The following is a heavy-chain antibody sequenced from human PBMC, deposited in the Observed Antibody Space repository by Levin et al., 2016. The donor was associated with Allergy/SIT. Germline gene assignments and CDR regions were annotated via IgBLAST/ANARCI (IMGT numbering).Heavy chain of an antibody. CDR3: ARGDSSGWYPLFS. Sequence: SVKVSCKASGDTSSSYTISWVRQAPGQGLEWMGRSIPMLGTANYAQKFQARVTITADKSTTTAYMELSSLTSDDTAVYYCARGDSSGWYPLFSWGQGTLVTVSS. V-gene: IGHV1-69*08. J-gene: IGHJ5*02. CDR1: GDTSSSYT. D-gene: IGHD6-19*01. CDR2: SIPMLGTA.